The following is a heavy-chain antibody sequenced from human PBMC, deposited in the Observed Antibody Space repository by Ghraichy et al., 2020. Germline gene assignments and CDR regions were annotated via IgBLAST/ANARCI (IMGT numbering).Heavy chain of an antibody. CDR3: ARDRAGFTGTPDH. CDR1: GFTFNSYA. V-gene: IGHV3-64*01. J-gene: IGHJ4*02. CDR2: ISSSGTTT. D-gene: IGHD1-7*01. Sequence: GGSLRLSCVASGFTFNSYAMTWFRQAPGKGLDYVSVISSSGTTTYYASSVKGRITISRDNSKNTLYLQMGSLRAEDMAVYYCARDRAGFTGTPDHWGQGTLVTVSS.